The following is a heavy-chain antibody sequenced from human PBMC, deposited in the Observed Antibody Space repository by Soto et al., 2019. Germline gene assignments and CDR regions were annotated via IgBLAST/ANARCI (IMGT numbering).Heavy chain of an antibody. CDR3: ASGSDGYNTIDY. D-gene: IGHD5-12*01. Sequence: QVQLVQSGADVKKTRSSVKVSCKASGGTCSSYAISWVRPAPGQGLEWMGGIIPIFGTANYAQRFQGRVTITAEESTSTAYMELSSLRSEDTAVDYCASGSDGYNTIDYCGQGTLVTVSS. CDR2: IIPIFGTA. J-gene: IGHJ4*02. CDR1: GGTCSSYA. V-gene: IGHV1-69*01.